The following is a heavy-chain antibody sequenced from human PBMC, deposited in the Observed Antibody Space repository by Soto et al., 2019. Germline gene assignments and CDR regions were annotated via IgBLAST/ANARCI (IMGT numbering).Heavy chain of an antibody. J-gene: IGHJ5*02. D-gene: IGHD3-3*01. CDR1: GGSISSGDYY. CDR2: IYYSGST. CDR3: ASQPRFWSGYYTSWKGKGGWFDP. V-gene: IGHV4-30-4*01. Sequence: QVQLQESGPGLVKPSQTLSLTCTVSGGSISSGDYYWSWIRQPPGKGLEWIGYIYYSGSTYYNPSLKSRVTISVDTSKNQFSLKLSSVTAADTAVYYCASQPRFWSGYYTSWKGKGGWFDPWGQGTLVTVSS.